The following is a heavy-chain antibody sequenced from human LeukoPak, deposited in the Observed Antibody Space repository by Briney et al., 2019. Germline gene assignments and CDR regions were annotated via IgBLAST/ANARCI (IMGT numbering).Heavy chain of an antibody. Sequence: PGGSLRLSCAASGFTFSSYWMSWVRQAPGKGLEWVANINQDGSEKYSVDSVKGRFIISRDNAKNSLYLQMNSLRAEDTAVYYCAREYYSDSSGSDYWGQGTLVTVSS. CDR3: AREYYSDSSGSDY. D-gene: IGHD3-22*01. V-gene: IGHV3-7*05. J-gene: IGHJ4*02. CDR1: GFTFSSYW. CDR2: INQDGSEK.